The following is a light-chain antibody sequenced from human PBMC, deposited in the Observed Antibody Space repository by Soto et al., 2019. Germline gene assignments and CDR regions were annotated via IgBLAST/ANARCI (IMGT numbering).Light chain of an antibody. CDR2: EGS. V-gene: IGLV2-23*03. CDR1: SSDVGSYNL. J-gene: IGLJ1*01. CDR3: CSYAGSSTFFYV. Sequence: QSALTQPASVSGSPGQSITISCTGTSSDVGSYNLVSWYQQHPGKAPKLMIYEGSKRPSGVSNRFSGSKSGNTASLTISGLQAEDEADYYCCSYAGSSTFFYVFGTWTKVTVL.